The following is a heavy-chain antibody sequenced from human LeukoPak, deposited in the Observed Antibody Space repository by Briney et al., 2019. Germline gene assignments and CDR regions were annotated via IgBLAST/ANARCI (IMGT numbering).Heavy chain of an antibody. J-gene: IGHJ5*02. CDR2: INVGNGNT. CDR1: GYTFTSYA. V-gene: IGHV1-3*01. Sequence: GASVKVSCKASGYTFTSYAMHWVRQAPGQRLEWMGWINVGNGNTKYSQKFQGRVTITRDTSASTAYMELSNLRSEDTAVYYCARGPTRPWFDPWGQGTLVTVSS. D-gene: IGHD5-12*01. CDR3: ARGPTRPWFDP.